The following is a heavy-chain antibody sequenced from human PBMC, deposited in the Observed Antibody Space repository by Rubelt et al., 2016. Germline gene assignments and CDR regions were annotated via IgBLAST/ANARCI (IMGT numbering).Heavy chain of an antibody. CDR2: IYYSGSP. CDR3: ATYETIPKFGQRIYYFDL. D-gene: IGHD3/OR15-3a*01. J-gene: IGHJ2*01. Sequence: QLQLQESGPGLVKASETLSLTCSVSGGSISSSTYYWGWIRQPPGKGLEWIGTIYYSGSPYYNQSLRSRVTISLDTSKNQFSLSLTFLTAADTAVDYCATYETIPKFGQRIYYFDLWGRGTLVTVSS. V-gene: IGHV4-39*07. CDR1: GGSISSSTYY.